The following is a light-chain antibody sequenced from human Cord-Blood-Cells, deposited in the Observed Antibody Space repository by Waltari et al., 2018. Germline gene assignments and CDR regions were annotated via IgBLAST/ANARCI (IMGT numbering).Light chain of an antibody. Sequence: EIVMTQSPATLSVSPGERAPLSCRASQSVSSNLAWYQHKPGQAPRLLIYGASTRATGIPARFSGSGSGTEFTLTISSLQSEDFAVYYCQQYNNWPRTFGQGTKVEIK. CDR3: QQYNNWPRT. CDR1: QSVSSN. J-gene: IGKJ1*01. V-gene: IGKV3-15*01. CDR2: GAS.